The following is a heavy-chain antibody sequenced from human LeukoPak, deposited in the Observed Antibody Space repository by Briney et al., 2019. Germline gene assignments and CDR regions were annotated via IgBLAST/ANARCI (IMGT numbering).Heavy chain of an antibody. D-gene: IGHD6-19*01. J-gene: IGHJ4*02. V-gene: IGHV4-59*01. CDR2: IYYSGST. CDR3: ARAVAGPYYFDY. CDR1: GGSISSYY. Sequence: PSETLSLTCNVSGGSISSYYWSWIRQPPGKGLEWIGYIYYSGSTNYNPSLKSRVTISVDTSKNQFSLKLSSVTAADTAVYYCARAVAGPYYFDYWGQGTLVTVSS.